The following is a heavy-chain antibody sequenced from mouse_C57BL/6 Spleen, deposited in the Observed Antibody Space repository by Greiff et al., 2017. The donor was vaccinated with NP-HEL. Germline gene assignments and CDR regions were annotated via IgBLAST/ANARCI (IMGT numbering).Heavy chain of an antibody. D-gene: IGHD2-5*01. Sequence: VQLQQSGAELVMPGASVKLSCKASGYTFTSYWMHWVKQRPGQGLEWIGEIDPSDSYTNYNQKFKGKSTLTVDKSSSTAYMQLSSLTSEDSAVYYCARPYSNFWYFDVWGTGTTGTGSS. V-gene: IGHV1-69*01. CDR1: GYTFTSYW. J-gene: IGHJ1*03. CDR2: IDPSDSYT. CDR3: ARPYSNFWYFDV.